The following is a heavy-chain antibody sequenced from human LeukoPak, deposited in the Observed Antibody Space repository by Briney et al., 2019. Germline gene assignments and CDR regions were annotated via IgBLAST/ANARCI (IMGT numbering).Heavy chain of an antibody. Sequence: ASVKVSCKASGYTFSAYYIHWVRQAPGQRLEWVGFINPTGGGTNYAQKFQGRITMTTDTSISAAYMELNRLTSDDTAIYYCARDYRSAWYYDFWGQGTLVTVSS. J-gene: IGHJ4*02. CDR3: ARDYRSAWYYDF. D-gene: IGHD6-19*01. V-gene: IGHV1-2*02. CDR1: GYTFSAYY. CDR2: INPTGGGT.